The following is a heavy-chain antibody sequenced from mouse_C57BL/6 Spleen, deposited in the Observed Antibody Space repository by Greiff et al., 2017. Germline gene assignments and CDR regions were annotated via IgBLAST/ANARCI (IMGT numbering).Heavy chain of an antibody. V-gene: IGHV1-76*01. D-gene: IGHD1-1*01. CDR1: GYTFTDYY. J-gene: IGHJ2*01. CDR3: ARSKPITTVVGGDY. CDR2: IYPGSGNT. Sequence: QVQLQQSGAELVRPGASVKLSCKASGYTFTDYYINWVKQRPGQGLEWIARIYPGSGNTYYNEKFKGKATLTAEKSSSTAYMQLSSLTSEDSAVYFCARSKPITTVVGGDYWGQGTTLTVSS.